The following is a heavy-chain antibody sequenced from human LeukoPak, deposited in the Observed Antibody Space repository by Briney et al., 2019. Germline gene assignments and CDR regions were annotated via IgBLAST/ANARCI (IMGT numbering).Heavy chain of an antibody. CDR1: GFTFSSYG. V-gene: IGHV3-23*01. CDR3: AKDWSGSSYSQLDY. CDR2: ISGSGGGSGGDT. Sequence: PGGSLRLSCAASGFTFSSYGMYWVRQASGKGLEWVSAISGSGGGSGGDTYYADSVKGRFTISRDNSKNTPYLHMSSLRAEDTAVYYCAKDWSGSSYSQLDYWGQGSLVAVSS. J-gene: IGHJ4*02. D-gene: IGHD1-26*01.